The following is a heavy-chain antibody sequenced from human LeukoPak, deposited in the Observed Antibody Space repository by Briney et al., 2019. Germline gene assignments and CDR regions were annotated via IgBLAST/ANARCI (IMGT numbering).Heavy chain of an antibody. V-gene: IGHV3-23*01. CDR3: AKRVNGAFDI. Sequence: GGSLRLSCAASGFNFGSYDMNWVRQAPGKGLEYVSTINTDGSNAWYADSVKGRFTISRDNSKSTVFLQMNNLRHEDTATYYCAKRVNGAFDIWGQGTMVSVSS. CDR2: INTDGSNA. CDR1: GFNFGSYD. J-gene: IGHJ3*02.